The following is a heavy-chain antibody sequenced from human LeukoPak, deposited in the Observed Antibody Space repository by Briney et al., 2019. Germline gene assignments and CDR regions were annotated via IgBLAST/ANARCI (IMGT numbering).Heavy chain of an antibody. J-gene: IGHJ4*02. CDR3: ARDDGGGKLDY. Sequence: KPSETLSLTCTVSSGSISGYYWSWIRQPPGKGLEWIGYIYYSGSTNNNPSLKSRVTISVDTSKNQFPLKLSSVTAADTAVYYCARDDGGGKLDYGGQGTLVTVSS. D-gene: IGHD2-15*01. V-gene: IGHV4-59*01. CDR1: SGSISGYY. CDR2: IYYSGST.